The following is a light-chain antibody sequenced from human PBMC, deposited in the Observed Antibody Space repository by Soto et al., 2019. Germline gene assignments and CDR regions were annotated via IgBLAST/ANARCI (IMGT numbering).Light chain of an antibody. Sequence: EIVLTQSPGTLSLPPGERATLSCRASQRVTSNYLAWYQQKPGQAPRLLICGASSRATGIPDRFSGSGSGPDFTLPITRLEPEDFAVYYCQQYGTSPYTFGQGTKVEIK. V-gene: IGKV3-20*01. J-gene: IGKJ2*01. CDR1: QRVTSNY. CDR2: GAS. CDR3: QQYGTSPYT.